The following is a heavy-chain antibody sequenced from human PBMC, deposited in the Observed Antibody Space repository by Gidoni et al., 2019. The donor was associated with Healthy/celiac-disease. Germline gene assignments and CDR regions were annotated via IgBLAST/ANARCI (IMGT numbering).Heavy chain of an antibody. CDR3: AKAPGTAMVSRFDY. CDR1: GFTFSSYV. D-gene: IGHD5-18*01. J-gene: IGHJ4*02. CDR2: LSGSGGST. Sequence: EVQLLESGGGLVQPGGSLRLSCAASGFTFSSYVMSWVRQAPAKGLEWVSSLSGSGGSTYYADFVKGRFTISRDNSKNTLYLQMNSLRAEDTAVYYCAKAPGTAMVSRFDYWGQGTLVTVSS. V-gene: IGHV3-23*01.